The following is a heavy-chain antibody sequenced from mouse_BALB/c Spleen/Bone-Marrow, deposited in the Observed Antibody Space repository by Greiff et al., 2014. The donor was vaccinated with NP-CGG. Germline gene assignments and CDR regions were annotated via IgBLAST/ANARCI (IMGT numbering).Heavy chain of an antibody. V-gene: IGHV14-3*02. Sequence: EVQLQESGAELVKPGASVKLSCTASGFNIKDTYMHWVKQRPEQGLEWIGRIDPANGNTKYDPKFQGKATITADTSSNTAYLQLSSLTSEDTAVYYCAIYYSNYYAMDYWGQGTSVTVSS. J-gene: IGHJ4*01. CDR2: IDPANGNT. CDR3: AIYYSNYYAMDY. D-gene: IGHD2-5*01. CDR1: GFNIKDTY.